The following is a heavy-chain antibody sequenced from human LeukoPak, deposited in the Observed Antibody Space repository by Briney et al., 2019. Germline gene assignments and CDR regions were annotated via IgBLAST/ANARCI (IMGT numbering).Heavy chain of an antibody. CDR2: IYYSGST. Sequence: SETLSLTCTVSGGSISSYYWSWIRQPPGKGLEWSGYIYYSGSTNYNPSLKSRVTISVDTSKNQFSLKLSSVTAADTAVYYCARGGDYVEDAFDIWGQGTMVTVSS. CDR1: GGSISSYY. CDR3: ARGGDYVEDAFDI. J-gene: IGHJ3*02. V-gene: IGHV4-59*01. D-gene: IGHD4-17*01.